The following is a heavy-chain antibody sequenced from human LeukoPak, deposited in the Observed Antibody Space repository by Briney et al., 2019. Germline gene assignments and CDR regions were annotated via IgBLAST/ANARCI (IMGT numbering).Heavy chain of an antibody. CDR2: IYPANSDT. Sequence: GESLKISCKASGYIFTNYWIGWVRQMPGKGLEWMAIIYPANSDTRYSPSFQGQVTISAAKSISTAYLQWSSLKASDTAMYYCARPACSSTSCYLYFQYWGQGTLVTVSS. CDR1: GYIFTNYW. J-gene: IGHJ1*01. CDR3: ARPACSSTSCYLYFQY. V-gene: IGHV5-51*01. D-gene: IGHD2-2*01.